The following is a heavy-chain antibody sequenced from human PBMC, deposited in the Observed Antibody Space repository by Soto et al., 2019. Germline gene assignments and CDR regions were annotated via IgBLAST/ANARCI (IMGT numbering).Heavy chain of an antibody. CDR2: INSDGSST. D-gene: IGHD3-9*01. CDR1: GFTFSSYW. Sequence: GGSLRLSCAASGFTFSSYWMHWVRQAPGKGLVWVSRINSDGSSTSYADSVKVQFTISRSNAKNTLYLQMNILRAEDAAVYYCARYLTGYYCYYYGMDVWGQGTTVTVSS. V-gene: IGHV3-74*01. CDR3: ARYLTGYYCYYYGMDV. J-gene: IGHJ6*02.